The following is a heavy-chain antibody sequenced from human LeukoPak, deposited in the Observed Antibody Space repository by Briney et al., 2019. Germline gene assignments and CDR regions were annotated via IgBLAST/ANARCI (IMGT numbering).Heavy chain of an antibody. D-gene: IGHD4-11*01. CDR1: GGSFSGYY. J-gene: IGHJ3*02. V-gene: IGHV4-34*01. CDR3: ARDGSGDYTGSQGDAFDI. CDR2: IYYSGST. Sequence: SETLSLTCAVYGGSFSGYYWSWIRQPPGKGLEWIGSIYYSGSTYYNPSLKSRVTISVDTSKNQFSLKLSSVTAADTAVYYCARDGSGDYTGSQGDAFDIWGQGTMVTVSS.